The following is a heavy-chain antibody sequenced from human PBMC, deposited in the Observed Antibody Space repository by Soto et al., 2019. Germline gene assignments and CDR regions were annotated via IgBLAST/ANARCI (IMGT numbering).Heavy chain of an antibody. J-gene: IGHJ3*01. CDR3: SIGSWSAETFDV. CDR2: IIPMLTVT. D-gene: IGHD2-2*01. CDR1: GGTFSTYT. Sequence: QVHLVQSGAEVKKPGSSVKVSCKAAGGTFSTYTLIWVRQVPGQGLEWMGRIIPMLTVTNSAQKFQGRVTLTADKSTSTAFMELTSLRSDDTAVYYCSIGSWSAETFDVWGQGTMVTVSS. V-gene: IGHV1-69*02.